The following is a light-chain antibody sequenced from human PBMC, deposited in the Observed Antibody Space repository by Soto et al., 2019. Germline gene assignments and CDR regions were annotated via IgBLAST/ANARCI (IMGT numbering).Light chain of an antibody. V-gene: IGKV3-15*01. J-gene: IGKJ1*01. Sequence: EIVMTQSPATLSVSPGGRATLSCRASHSISDTLAWYQQKPGQAPRLLIHGASTRAPGFPARFSGSGSGTEFTLTISSLQSEDFAVYYCQQYGSSHWTFGQGTKVDIK. CDR1: HSISDT. CDR2: GAS. CDR3: QQYGSSHWT.